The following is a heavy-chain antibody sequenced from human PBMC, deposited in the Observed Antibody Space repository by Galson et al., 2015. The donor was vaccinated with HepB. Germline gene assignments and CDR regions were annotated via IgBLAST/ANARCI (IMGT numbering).Heavy chain of an antibody. CDR3: AKEARLMGRGARGYSDF. D-gene: IGHD3-10*01. CDR2: ISYDGTTK. Sequence: SVRLSCEASGFSFSSYAINWVRQAPGKGLEWVAVISYDGTTKYYAHSVKGRFTISRDNSKNTLYLQMNSLRPEDTAVYYCAKEARLMGRGARGYSDFWGQGTLVTVSS. J-gene: IGHJ4*02. CDR1: GFSFSSYA. V-gene: IGHV3-30*18.